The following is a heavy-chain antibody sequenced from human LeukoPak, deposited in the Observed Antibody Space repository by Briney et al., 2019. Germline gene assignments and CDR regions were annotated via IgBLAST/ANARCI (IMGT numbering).Heavy chain of an antibody. CDR1: GFTFSGSA. D-gene: IGHD1-26*01. V-gene: IGHV3-73*01. CDR2: IRSKANNYAT. CDR3: TKSSGSYSFDY. Sequence: GSLRLSCAASGFTFSGSAMHWVRQASGKGLEWVGRIRSKANNYATVYAASVKGRFTISRDDSKNTAYLQMNSLKTEDTAVYYCTKSSGSYSFDYWGQGTLVTVSS. J-gene: IGHJ4*02.